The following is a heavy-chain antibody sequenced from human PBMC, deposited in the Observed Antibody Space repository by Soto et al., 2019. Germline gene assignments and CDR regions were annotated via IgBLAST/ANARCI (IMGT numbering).Heavy chain of an antibody. CDR3: ARDDKYDTTGLYY. CDR1: GGSINSDDYY. CDR2: INYSGTT. Sequence: QVQLQESGPGLVKPSQTLSLTCTVSGGSINSDDYYWSWIRQSPGKGLEWIGYINYSGTTYYNPSLKSRVIISVDRSKNHFSLRLISVTAADTAIYYCARDDKYDTTGLYYWGQGTLVTVSS. D-gene: IGHD3-22*01. J-gene: IGHJ4*02. V-gene: IGHV4-30-4*01.